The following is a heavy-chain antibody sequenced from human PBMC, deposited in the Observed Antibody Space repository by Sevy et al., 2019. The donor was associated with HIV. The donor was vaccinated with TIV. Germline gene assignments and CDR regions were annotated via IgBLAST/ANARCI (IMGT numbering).Heavy chain of an antibody. D-gene: IGHD6-13*01. CDR3: ARGREAAGLDDAFDI. CDR1: GGSISSGSYY. Sequence: SETLSLTCNVSGGSISSGSYYWSWFRQPAGKGLEWIGRIYTSGSTNYNPSLKSRVTMSVDTSKNQFSLKLSSVTAADTAVYDGARGREAAGLDDAFDIWGQGTMVTVSS. CDR2: IYTSGST. V-gene: IGHV4-61*02. J-gene: IGHJ3*02.